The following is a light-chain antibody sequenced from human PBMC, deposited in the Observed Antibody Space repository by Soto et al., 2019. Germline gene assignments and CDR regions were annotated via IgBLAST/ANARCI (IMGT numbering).Light chain of an antibody. CDR1: QSISSY. J-gene: IGKJ2*02. CDR2: PAS. Sequence: DIQMTQSPSSLSASVGDRVTITCRASQSISSYLNWYQQKPGKAPKLLIYPASSLQSGVPSRFSGSGSGTDFTLTISSLQPEDFATYYCQQSYSTPPGTFGQGTKLEIK. CDR3: QQSYSTPPGT. V-gene: IGKV1-39*01.